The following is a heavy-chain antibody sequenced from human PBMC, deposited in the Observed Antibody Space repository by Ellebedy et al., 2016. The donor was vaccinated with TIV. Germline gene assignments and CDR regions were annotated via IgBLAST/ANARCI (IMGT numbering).Heavy chain of an antibody. D-gene: IGHD3-22*01. V-gene: IGHV3-23*01. CDR1: GFTVKNNN. CDR2: ISGGGETT. CDR3: AKGRKLIRSSSLDY. Sequence: GESLKISCAASGFTVKNNNMAWVRQAPGKGLEWVSVISGGGETTSYADSVKGRFTISRDNSKNMLFLQMNSLRAEDTALYYCAKGRKLIRSSSLDYWGQGTLVTVSS. J-gene: IGHJ4*02.